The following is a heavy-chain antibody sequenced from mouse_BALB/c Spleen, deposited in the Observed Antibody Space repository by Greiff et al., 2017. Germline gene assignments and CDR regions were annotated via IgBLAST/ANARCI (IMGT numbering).Heavy chain of an antibody. J-gene: IGHJ1*01. V-gene: IGHV1-80*01. D-gene: IGHD2-4*01. Sequence: VQLKQSGAELVWPGSSVKISCKASGYAFSSYWMNWVKQRPGQGLEWIGQIYPGDGDTNYNGKFKGKATLTADKSSSTAYMQLSSLTSEDSAVYFCARGLPYWYFDVWGAGTTVTVSS. CDR3: ARGLPYWYFDV. CDR1: GYAFSSYW. CDR2: IYPGDGDT.